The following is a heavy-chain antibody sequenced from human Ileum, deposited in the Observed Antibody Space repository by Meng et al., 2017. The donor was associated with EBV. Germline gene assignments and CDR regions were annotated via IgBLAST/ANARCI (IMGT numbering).Heavy chain of an antibody. CDR3: VSAYDYGDYEAFAY. CDR1: GDSMSSSNYY. D-gene: IGHD4-17*01. V-gene: IGHV4-39*07. J-gene: IGHJ4*02. Sequence: HLQLQESGPGLVRPSETLSLHCSVSGDSMSSSNYYWGWIRQSPGKALECIGTIFYRGNTFYNPSLKTRLTISVDTSKNEFSLNLKSVTAADTAVYYCVSAYDYGDYEAFAYWGLGSLVTVSS. CDR2: IFYRGNT.